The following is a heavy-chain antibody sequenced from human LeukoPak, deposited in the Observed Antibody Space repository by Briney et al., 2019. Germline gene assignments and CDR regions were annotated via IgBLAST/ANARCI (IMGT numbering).Heavy chain of an antibody. D-gene: IGHD1-14*01. CDR3: ARDRYHTFDY. V-gene: IGHV3-30-3*01. J-gene: IGHJ4*02. Sequence: GGSLRLSCAASGFTFSSYAMHWVRQAPGKGLEWVAVISYDGSNKYYADSVKGRFTISRDNAKNSLYLQMNSLRAEDTAVYYCARDRYHTFDYWGQGTLVTVSS. CDR1: GFTFSSYA. CDR2: ISYDGSNK.